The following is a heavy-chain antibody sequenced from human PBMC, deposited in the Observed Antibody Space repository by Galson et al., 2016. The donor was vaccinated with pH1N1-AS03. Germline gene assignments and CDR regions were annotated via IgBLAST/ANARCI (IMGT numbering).Heavy chain of an antibody. J-gene: IGHJ3*02. CDR2: INHSGST. D-gene: IGHD6-19*01. Sequence: ETLSLTCTVSGGSISSYYWNWIRQSPGKGLEWVGEINHSGSTDYNPSLKSRVTISVDPSKNQISLNLNSVTAADTAVYYCARGSYSSGWYRGRNAFGIWGQGTMVTVSS. CDR3: ARGSYSSGWYRGRNAFGI. V-gene: IGHV4-34*01. CDR1: GGSISSYY.